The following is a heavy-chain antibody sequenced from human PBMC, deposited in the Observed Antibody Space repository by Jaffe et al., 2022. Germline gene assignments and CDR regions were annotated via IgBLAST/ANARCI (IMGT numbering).Heavy chain of an antibody. CDR2: INAGNGNT. D-gene: IGHD2-2*01. CDR1: GYTFTSYA. J-gene: IGHJ4*02. V-gene: IGHV1-3*01. CDR3: ARDLVHCSTSCYSYFDY. Sequence: QVQLVQSGAEVKKPGASVKVSCKASGYTFTSYAMHWVRQAPGQRLEWMGWINAGNGNTKYSQKFQGRVTITRDTSASTAYMELSSLRSEDTAVYYCARDLVHCSTSCYSYFDYWGQGTLVTVSS.